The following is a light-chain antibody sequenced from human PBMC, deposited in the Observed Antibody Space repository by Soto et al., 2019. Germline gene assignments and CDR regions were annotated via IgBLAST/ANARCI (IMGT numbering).Light chain of an antibody. V-gene: IGKV3-20*01. CDR2: GAS. Sequence: EIVMTQSPGTLSLSPGERATISCRASQVIGSRYLAWYHQKSGQAPRLLIYGASSRATGIPDRFSGSGSGTDFTLTLSRLEPDDFGVYYCQQFGSSIPHTFGQGTKLEIK. CDR3: QQFGSSIPHT. J-gene: IGKJ2*01. CDR1: QVIGSRY.